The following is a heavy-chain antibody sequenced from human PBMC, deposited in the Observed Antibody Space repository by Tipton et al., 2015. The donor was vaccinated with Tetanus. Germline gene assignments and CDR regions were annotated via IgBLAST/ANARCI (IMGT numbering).Heavy chain of an antibody. Sequence: SLRLSCAASGFTFSSYGMHWVRQAPGKGLEWVAVISYDGSNKYYADSVKGRFTISRDNSKNTLYLQMNSLRAEDTAVYYCAKNRGESVAGTGDYWGQGTLVTVSS. J-gene: IGHJ4*02. CDR1: GFTFSSYG. V-gene: IGHV3-30*18. CDR2: ISYDGSNK. D-gene: IGHD6-19*01. CDR3: AKNRGESVAGTGDY.